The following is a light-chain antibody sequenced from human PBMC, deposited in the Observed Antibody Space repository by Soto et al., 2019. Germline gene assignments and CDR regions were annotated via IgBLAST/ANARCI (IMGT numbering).Light chain of an antibody. V-gene: IGKV2-28*01. CDR3: MQALQTWT. J-gene: IGKJ1*01. CDR1: QSLLHSNGYNY. CDR2: LGS. Sequence: DIVMTQSPLSLPVTPGEPASISCRSSQSLLHSNGYNYLDWYLQKPGQSPQLLIYLGSNRASGVPDRFSGSGSGTDFTLNISREEAEDVGVYYCMQALQTWTFGQGTKVEIK.